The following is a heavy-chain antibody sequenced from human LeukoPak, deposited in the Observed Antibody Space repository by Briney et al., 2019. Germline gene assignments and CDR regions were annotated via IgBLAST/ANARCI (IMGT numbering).Heavy chain of an antibody. V-gene: IGHV1-69*13. CDR2: IIPIFGTA. Sequence: SVKVSCKASGGTFSSCAISWVRQAPGQGLEWMGGIIPIFGTANYAQKFQGRVTITADESTSTAYMELSSLRSEDTAVYYCARSRDGYKPGGYLEYFDYWGQGTLVTVSS. J-gene: IGHJ4*02. CDR1: GGTFSSCA. D-gene: IGHD5-24*01. CDR3: ARSRDGYKPGGYLEYFDY.